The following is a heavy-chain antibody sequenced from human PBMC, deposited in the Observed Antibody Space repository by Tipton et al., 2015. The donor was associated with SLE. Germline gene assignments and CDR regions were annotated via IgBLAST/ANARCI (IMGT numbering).Heavy chain of an antibody. CDR3: ARDSGYCSSTSCREAHYYFDY. D-gene: IGHD2-2*01. CDR1: GFTFSSYG. V-gene: IGHV3-33*01. J-gene: IGHJ4*02. CDR2: IWYDGSNK. Sequence: SLRLSCAASGFTFSSYGMHWVRQAPGKGLEWVAVIWYDGSNKYYADSVKGRFTISRDNSKNTLYLQMNSLRAEDTAVYYCARDSGYCSSTSCREAHYYFDYWGQGTLVTVSS.